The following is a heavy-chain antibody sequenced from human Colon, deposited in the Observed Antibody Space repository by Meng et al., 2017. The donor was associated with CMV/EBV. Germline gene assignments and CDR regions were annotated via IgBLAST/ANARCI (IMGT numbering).Heavy chain of an antibody. CDR3: ARARSRPPGWGDYYYGMDV. D-gene: IGHD3-10*01. CDR1: GGSLSSSSYY. Sequence: SETLSLTCTVSGGSLSSSSYYWGWIRQPPGKGLEWIASIYYRASTHYNPSLKSRGSILVDRSNSQFSLNLSSVTAADTAVYYCARARSRPPGWGDYYYGMDVWGQGTTVTVSS. V-gene: IGHV4-39*07. CDR2: IYYRAST. J-gene: IGHJ6*02.